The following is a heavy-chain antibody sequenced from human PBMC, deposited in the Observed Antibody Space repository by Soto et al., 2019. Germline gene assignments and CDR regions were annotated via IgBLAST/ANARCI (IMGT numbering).Heavy chain of an antibody. D-gene: IGHD2-15*01. V-gene: IGHV4-59*01. J-gene: IGHJ4*02. CDR1: GDSISSYY. CDR2: ISYSGST. CDR3: ARARCITCSFDY. Sequence: PSETLSLTCTVSGDSISSYYWNWIRQPPGKGPEWTGYISYSGSTNYNPSLKSRVTISVDTSKNQFSLNLSSVTAADTAVYYCARARCITCSFDYRGQGTPVPVSS.